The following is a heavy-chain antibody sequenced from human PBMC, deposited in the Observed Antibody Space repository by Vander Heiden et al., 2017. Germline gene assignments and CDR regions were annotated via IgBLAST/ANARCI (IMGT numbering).Heavy chain of an antibody. D-gene: IGHD3-3*01. J-gene: IGHJ5*02. V-gene: IGHV3-30*01. Sequence: QVQLVASGGGVVQPGRSLRLPCAASGFTVSSYAMHWVRQAPGKGLEWVAVISYDGSNKYYADSVKGRFTISRDNSKNTLYLQMNSLRAEDTAVYYCARDGEIFGVVTYANWFDPWGQGTLVTVSS. CDR3: ARDGEIFGVVTYANWFDP. CDR1: GFTVSSYA. CDR2: ISYDGSNK.